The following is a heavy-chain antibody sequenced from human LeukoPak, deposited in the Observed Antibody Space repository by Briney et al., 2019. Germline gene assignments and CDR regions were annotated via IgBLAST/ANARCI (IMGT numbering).Heavy chain of an antibody. CDR2: IWYDGSNK. CDR3: ARDTIVATRQGYYYYGMDV. V-gene: IGHV3-33*01. CDR1: GFTFSSYG. D-gene: IGHD5-12*01. Sequence: GGSLRPSRAASGFTFSSYGMHWVRQAPGKGLEWVAVIWYDGSNKYYADSVKGRFTISRDNSKNTLYLQMNSLRAEDTAVYYCARDTIVATRQGYYYYGMDVWGKGTTVTVSS. J-gene: IGHJ6*04.